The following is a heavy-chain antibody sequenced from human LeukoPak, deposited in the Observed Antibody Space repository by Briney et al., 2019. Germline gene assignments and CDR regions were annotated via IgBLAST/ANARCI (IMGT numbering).Heavy chain of an antibody. D-gene: IGHD3-22*01. Sequence: SETLSLTCAVSGYSITSTYWWGWIRQTPGRGLEWIGSLHHIGSTSYSPSLKSRVTISVDTSKNQFSLRLSSVTAADTAVYYCARVGGDDSTGHYSVDYWGQGTLVTVSS. CDR3: ARVGGDDSTGHYSVDY. CDR2: LHHIGST. V-gene: IGHV4-38-2*01. J-gene: IGHJ4*02. CDR1: GYSITSTYW.